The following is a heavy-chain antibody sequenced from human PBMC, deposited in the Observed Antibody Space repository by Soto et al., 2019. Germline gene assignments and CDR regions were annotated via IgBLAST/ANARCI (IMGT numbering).Heavy chain of an antibody. CDR1: GGTFSSYA. Sequence: SVKVSCKASGGTFSSYAISWVRQAPGQGLEWMGWIIPIFGTTNYAQKFQGRVTITTDTSTSTAYMELRSLRSDDTAVYYCARAPVVVPAAMYWFDPWGQGTLVTVSS. D-gene: IGHD2-2*01. CDR3: ARAPVVVPAAMYWFDP. J-gene: IGHJ5*02. CDR2: IIPIFGTT. V-gene: IGHV1-69*05.